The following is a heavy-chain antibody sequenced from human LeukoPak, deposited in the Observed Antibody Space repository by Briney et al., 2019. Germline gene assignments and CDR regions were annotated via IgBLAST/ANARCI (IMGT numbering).Heavy chain of an antibody. D-gene: IGHD6-13*01. CDR1: GGSISSYY. CDR2: IYYSGST. Sequence: SETLSLTCTVSGGSISSYYWSWIRQPPGKGLEWIGYIYYSGSTNYNPSLKSRVTISVDTSKNQFSLKLSSVTAADTAVYYCARDSVVRYSSSWYPILLYYYMDVWGKGTTVTVSS. J-gene: IGHJ6*03. V-gene: IGHV4-59*01. CDR3: ARDSVVRYSSSWYPILLYYYMDV.